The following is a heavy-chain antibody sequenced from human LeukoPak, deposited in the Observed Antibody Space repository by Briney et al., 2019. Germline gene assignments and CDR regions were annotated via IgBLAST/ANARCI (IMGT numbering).Heavy chain of an antibody. J-gene: IGHJ1*01. CDR2: VLYDGSKE. D-gene: IGHD3-9*01. CDR1: GFVFSDYA. V-gene: IGHV3-30*18. Sequence: GGSLRLSCAASGFVFSDYAIYWVRQAPGKGLDWVASVLYDGSKEFYADSLKGRFSISRDNSKNTVYLQMNSLTPDDTGVYDCAKGPPAFVIETGSLDEWGQGIVVTVSS. CDR3: AKGPPAFVIETGSLDE.